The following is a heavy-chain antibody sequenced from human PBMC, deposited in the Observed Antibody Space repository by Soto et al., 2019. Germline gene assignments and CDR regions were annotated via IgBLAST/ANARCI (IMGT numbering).Heavy chain of an antibody. CDR2: ISAYNGNT. CDR3: ARDSTPRGSWNYYYGMDV. D-gene: IGHD2-15*01. CDR1: GYTFTSYG. Sequence: ASVKVSCKASGYTFTSYGISWVRQAPGQGLEWMGWISAYNGNTNYAQKLQGRVTMTTDTSTSTAYMELRSLRSDDTAVYYCARDSTPRGSWNYYYGMDVWGQGTTVTVSS. J-gene: IGHJ6*02. V-gene: IGHV1-18*04.